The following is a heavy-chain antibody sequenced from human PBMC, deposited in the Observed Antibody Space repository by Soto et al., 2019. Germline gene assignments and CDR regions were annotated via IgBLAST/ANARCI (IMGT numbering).Heavy chain of an antibody. CDR1: GFTFSGSA. Sequence: EVQLVESGGGLVQPGGSLKLSCAASGFTFSGSAMHWVRQASGKGLEWVGRIRSKANSYATAYAASVKGRFTISRDDSNXTXXLQMKCLKTEDTAVYYCTRHSSGWGGYYYYYGMDVWGQGNTVTVSS. V-gene: IGHV3-73*01. CDR2: IRSKANSYAT. CDR3: TRHSSGWGGYYYYYGMDV. J-gene: IGHJ6*02. D-gene: IGHD6-19*01.